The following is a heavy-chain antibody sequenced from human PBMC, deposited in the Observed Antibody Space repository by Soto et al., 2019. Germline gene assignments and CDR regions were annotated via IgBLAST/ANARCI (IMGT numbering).Heavy chain of an antibody. V-gene: IGHV1-8*01. Sequence: ASVKVSCKASGYTFTSYDINWVRQAPVQGLEWLGWMDPNSGSTGYAQNFQGRVTMTRNISINTAHMELSSLRSEDTAVYYCARERKFDFWRKGLDVWGQGTTVTVSS. J-gene: IGHJ6*02. CDR3: ARERKFDFWRKGLDV. CDR1: GYTFTSYD. CDR2: MDPNSGST. D-gene: IGHD3-3*01.